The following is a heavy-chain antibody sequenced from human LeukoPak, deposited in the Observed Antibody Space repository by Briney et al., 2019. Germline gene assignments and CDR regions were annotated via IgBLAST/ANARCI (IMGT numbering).Heavy chain of an antibody. Sequence: PGGSLRLSCAASGFIFSTYDMHWVRQGTGKGLEWVSAIGFAGDTFYSDSVRGRFTISRENAKNSLYLQMNSLRAGDTAVYYCARGRHYGSGSPHWFDPWGQGTLVTVSS. J-gene: IGHJ5*02. CDR2: IGFAGDT. D-gene: IGHD3-10*01. CDR1: GFIFSTYD. V-gene: IGHV3-13*01. CDR3: ARGRHYGSGSPHWFDP.